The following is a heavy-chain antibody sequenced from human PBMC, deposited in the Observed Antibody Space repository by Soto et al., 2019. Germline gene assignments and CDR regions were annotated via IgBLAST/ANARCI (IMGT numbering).Heavy chain of an antibody. Sequence: PWWSLRLSCSPSVFTFSSYEMNWFRQAPGKGLEWVSYISVSGTMRFYADAVKGRFTISRDNTKKILYLQMNSLRAEDTALYYCATAGLTGTVWGQGTTVTVSS. V-gene: IGHV3-48*03. CDR2: ISVSGTMR. D-gene: IGHD3-9*01. CDR1: VFTFSSYE. CDR3: ATAGLTGTV. J-gene: IGHJ6*02.